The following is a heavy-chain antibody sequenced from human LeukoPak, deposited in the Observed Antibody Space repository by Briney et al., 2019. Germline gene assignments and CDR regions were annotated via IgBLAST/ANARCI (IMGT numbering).Heavy chain of an antibody. V-gene: IGHV4-59*12. Sequence: SETLSLTCTVSGGSISSYYWSWIRQPPGKGLEGIGYIYYSGSNNYNPSLKSRVTISVDTYKNQFSLKLSSVTAADTAVYYCARDPYSSSWYHWFDPWGQGTLVTVSS. CDR1: GGSISSYY. CDR3: ARDPYSSSWYHWFDP. CDR2: IYYSGSN. J-gene: IGHJ5*02. D-gene: IGHD6-13*01.